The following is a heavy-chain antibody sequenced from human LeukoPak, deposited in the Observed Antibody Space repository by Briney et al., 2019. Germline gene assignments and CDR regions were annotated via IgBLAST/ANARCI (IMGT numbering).Heavy chain of an antibody. CDR2: INHSGST. CDR1: GGSFSGYY. CDR3: AREMATISRGLDY. D-gene: IGHD5-24*01. V-gene: IGHV4-34*01. J-gene: IGHJ4*02. Sequence: PSETLSLTCAVYGGSFSGYYWSWIRQPPGKGLEWIGEINHSGSTYYNPSLKSRVTISVDTSKNQFSLKLSSVTAADTAVYYCAREMATISRGLDYWGQGTLVTVSS.